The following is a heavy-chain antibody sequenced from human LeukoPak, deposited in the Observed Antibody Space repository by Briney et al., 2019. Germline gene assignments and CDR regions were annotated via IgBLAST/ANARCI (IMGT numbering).Heavy chain of an antibody. CDR2: IYYSGST. CDR1: GGTVRSRE. V-gene: IGHV4-59*02. J-gene: IGHJ2*01. CDR3: ARARRYSSSSSWYFDL. Sequence: NTSETLSLTCSDSGGTVRSREWVWIPQPPGKLLKRIGYIYYSGSTNYNPSLKSRVTISVDTSKNQFSLKLSSVTAADTAVYYCARARRYSSSSSWYFDLWGRGTLVTVSS. D-gene: IGHD6-6*01.